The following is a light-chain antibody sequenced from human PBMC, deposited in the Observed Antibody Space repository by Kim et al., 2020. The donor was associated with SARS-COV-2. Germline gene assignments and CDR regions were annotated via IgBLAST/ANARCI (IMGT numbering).Light chain of an antibody. Sequence: EIVLTQSPGTLSLSPGERATLSCRASQSVSSSYLAWYQQKPGQAPRLLIYGASSRATGIPDRFSGSGSGTDFTLTTSRLEPEDFAVYYCQQYAFSPRTFGQGTKVDIK. V-gene: IGKV3-20*01. CDR3: QQYAFSPRT. CDR2: GAS. CDR1: QSVSSSY. J-gene: IGKJ1*01.